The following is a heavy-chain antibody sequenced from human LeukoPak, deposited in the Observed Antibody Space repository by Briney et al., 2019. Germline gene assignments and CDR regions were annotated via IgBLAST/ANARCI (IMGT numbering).Heavy chain of an antibody. CDR3: AVDIAVAGKLADY. CDR1: GFSVSEKY. D-gene: IGHD6-19*01. J-gene: IGHJ4*02. V-gene: IGHV3-66*02. CDR2: TYSDLNT. Sequence: GGSLRLSCAASGFSVSEKYMSWVRQAPGKGLEWVSITYSDLNTFYADSVKGRFTISRDNSKNTLYLQMNSLRAEDTAVYYCAVDIAVAGKLADYWGQGTLVTVSS.